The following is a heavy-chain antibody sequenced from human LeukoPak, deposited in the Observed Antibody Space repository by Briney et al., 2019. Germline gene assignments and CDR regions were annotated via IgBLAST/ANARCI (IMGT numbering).Heavy chain of an antibody. D-gene: IGHD2-21*01. CDR1: GFTVSSNY. CDR2: IGRAGDT. V-gene: IGHV3-13*01. Sequence: GGSLRLSCAASGFTVSSNYMSWVRQPTGKGLEWVSGIGRAGDTNYLGSVKGRFSISRENAKNSLYLQMNSLRDGDTAVYYCVRGLAGGLDPWGQGTLVTVSS. J-gene: IGHJ5*02. CDR3: VRGLAGGLDP.